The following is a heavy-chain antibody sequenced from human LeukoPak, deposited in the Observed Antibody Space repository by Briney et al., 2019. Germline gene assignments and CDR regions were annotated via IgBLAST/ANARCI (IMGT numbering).Heavy chain of an antibody. D-gene: IGHD1-26*01. CDR3: AKDPAYSGSYSAYYYFDY. CDR1: GFTFSSYG. J-gene: IGHJ4*02. CDR2: IRYDGSNE. V-gene: IGHV3-30*02. Sequence: RAGGSLRLSCAASGFTFSSYGMHWVRQAPGKGLEWVALIRYDGSNEYYADSVKGRFTIATDHSKTTLYLQMTSLRPDDPAVYYCAKDPAYSGSYSAYYYFDYWGQGTLVTVSS.